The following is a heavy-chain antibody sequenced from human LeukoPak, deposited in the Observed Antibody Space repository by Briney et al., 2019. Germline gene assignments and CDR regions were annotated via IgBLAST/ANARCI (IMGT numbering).Heavy chain of an antibody. CDR1: GFTFSSYG. Sequence: PGGSLRLSCAASGFTFSSYGMSWVRQAPGKGLEWVSAISGSGGSTYYADSVKGRFTISRDNSKNTLYLQMNSLRAEDTAVYYCAKDAEMYYYDSSGYPGSWGQGTLVTVSS. CDR3: AKDAEMYYYDSSGYPGS. D-gene: IGHD3-22*01. V-gene: IGHV3-23*01. J-gene: IGHJ5*02. CDR2: ISGSGGST.